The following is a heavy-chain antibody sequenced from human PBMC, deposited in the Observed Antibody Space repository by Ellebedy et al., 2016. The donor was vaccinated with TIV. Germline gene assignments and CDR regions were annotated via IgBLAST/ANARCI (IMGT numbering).Heavy chain of an antibody. D-gene: IGHD6-13*01. CDR2: IFPGDSDT. Sequence: GESLKISCKGSGYSFTSYWIGWVRQMPGKGLEWMGIIFPGDSDTRYSPSFQGQVTISADKSISTAYLQWSSLKASDTAMYYCASASQSSSWYGVLFSYYYYGMDVWGQGTTVTVSS. V-gene: IGHV5-51*01. CDR3: ASASQSSSWYGVLFSYYYYGMDV. CDR1: GYSFTSYW. J-gene: IGHJ6*02.